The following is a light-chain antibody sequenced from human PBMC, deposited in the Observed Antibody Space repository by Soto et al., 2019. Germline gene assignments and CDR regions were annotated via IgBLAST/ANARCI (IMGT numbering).Light chain of an antibody. V-gene: IGKV3-20*01. Sequence: ESVLTQSPGTLSLSPGERATLSCSASQIISRNYLAWYHQKPGQAPRLLIYGASSRATGVPDRFTGSGSGTDFTLTISRLEPEDFALYYCQQYGSSQDTFGQGTKLEIK. CDR1: QIISRNY. CDR3: QQYGSSQDT. J-gene: IGKJ2*01. CDR2: GAS.